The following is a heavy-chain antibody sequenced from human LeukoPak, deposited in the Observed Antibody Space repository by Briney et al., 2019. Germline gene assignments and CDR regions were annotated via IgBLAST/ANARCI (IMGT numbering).Heavy chain of an antibody. V-gene: IGHV3-30*14. CDR3: ARAPRWQQLVPGYFDY. D-gene: IGHD6-13*01. Sequence: GGSLRLSCAASGFTFSSYAMHWVRQAPGKGLEWVAVISYDGSNKYYADSVKGRFTISRDNSKNTLYLQMGSLRVEDMAVYYCARAPRWQQLVPGYFDYWGQGTQVIVSS. CDR2: ISYDGSNK. CDR1: GFTFSSYA. J-gene: IGHJ4*02.